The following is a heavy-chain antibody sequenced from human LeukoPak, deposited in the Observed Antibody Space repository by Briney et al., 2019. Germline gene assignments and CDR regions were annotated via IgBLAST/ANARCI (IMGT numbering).Heavy chain of an antibody. CDR2: INSDGSST. D-gene: IGHD6-13*01. CDR1: GSTFSNYW. J-gene: IGHJ4*02. V-gene: IGHV3-74*01. Sequence: GGSLRLSCAASGSTFSNYWMYWVRQAPGKGLVWVSHINSDGSSTSYADSVKGRFTISRDNAKNTLYLQMNSLRAEDTAVYYCARLDQVTYSSTWGFDCWGQGTLATVSP. CDR3: ARLDQVTYSSTWGFDC.